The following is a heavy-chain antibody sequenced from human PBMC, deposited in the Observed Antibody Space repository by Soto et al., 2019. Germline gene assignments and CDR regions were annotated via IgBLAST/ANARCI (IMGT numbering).Heavy chain of an antibody. Sequence: ASVKVSCKASGGTFSSYAISWVRQAPGQGLEWMGGIIPIFGTANYAQKFQGRVTITADESTSTAYMELSSLRSEDTAVYYCARDSTYYYGSGSHIMDPWGQGTLVTVSS. V-gene: IGHV1-69*13. CDR3: ARDSTYYYGSGSHIMDP. CDR1: GGTFSSYA. J-gene: IGHJ5*02. CDR2: IIPIFGTA. D-gene: IGHD3-10*01.